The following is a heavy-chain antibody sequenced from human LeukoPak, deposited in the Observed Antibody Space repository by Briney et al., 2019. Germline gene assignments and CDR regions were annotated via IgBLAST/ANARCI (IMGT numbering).Heavy chain of an antibody. J-gene: IGHJ6*02. CDR2: IYYSGST. CDR3: ARERYGSGNLYGMDV. Sequence: PSETLSLTCTVSGGSISSYYWSWIRQPPGKGPEWIGYIYYSGSTNYNPSLKSRVTISVDTSKNQFSLKLSSVTAADTAVYYCARERYGSGNLYGMDVWGQGTTVTVSS. D-gene: IGHD3-10*01. V-gene: IGHV4-59*01. CDR1: GGSISSYY.